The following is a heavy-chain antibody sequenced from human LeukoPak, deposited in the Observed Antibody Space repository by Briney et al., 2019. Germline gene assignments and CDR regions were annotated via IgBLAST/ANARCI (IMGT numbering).Heavy chain of an antibody. CDR3: ARDSYGSSGYPYYYYYGMDV. CDR2: INHSGST. J-gene: IGHJ6*02. CDR1: GGSFSGYY. D-gene: IGHD3-22*01. Sequence: SETLSLTCAVYGGSFSGYYWSWIRQPPGKGLEWIGEINHSGSTNYNPSLKSRVTISVDTSKNQFSLKLSSVTAADTAVYYCARDSYGSSGYPYYYYYGMDVWGQGTTVTVSS. V-gene: IGHV4-34*01.